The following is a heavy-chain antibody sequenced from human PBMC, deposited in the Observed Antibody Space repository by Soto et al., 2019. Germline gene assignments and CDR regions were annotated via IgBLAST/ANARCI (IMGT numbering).Heavy chain of an antibody. CDR3: VRSPGWYKIDS. Sequence: PSETLSLTCAVYGGSFSGYYWSWIRQPPGKGLEWIGEINHRGSTNYNPSLKSRVTISVDTSKNQFSLKLSSVTAADTAVYFCVRSPGWYKIDSWGQGILVTVSS. CDR1: GGSFSGYY. J-gene: IGHJ4*02. D-gene: IGHD6-19*01. CDR2: INHRGST. V-gene: IGHV4-34*01.